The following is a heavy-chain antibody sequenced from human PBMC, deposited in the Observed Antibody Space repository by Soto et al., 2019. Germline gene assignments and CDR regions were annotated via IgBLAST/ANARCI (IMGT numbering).Heavy chain of an antibody. CDR1: GYTFTSYG. D-gene: IGHD2-8*01. CDR3: ARDRCTTDKCYTHHFDV. J-gene: IGHJ6*02. V-gene: IGHV1-18*04. CDR2: ISVYTGNT. Sequence: QVQLVQSGGEVTKPGASVKVSCKSSGYTFTSYGVSWLRQAPGQGLEWLGWISVYTGNTKQAQKFQDRVTLNTEASTSTAYLELRNLRSDDTAVYYCARDRCTTDKCYTHHFDVWGQGTTVTVSS.